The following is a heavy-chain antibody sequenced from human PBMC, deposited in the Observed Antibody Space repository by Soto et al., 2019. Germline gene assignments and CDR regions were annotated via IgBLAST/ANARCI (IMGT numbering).Heavy chain of an antibody. D-gene: IGHD6-19*01. V-gene: IGHV3-7*03. Sequence: HPGGSLRLSCAASGFTFSSYWMSWVRQAPGKGLEWVANIKQDGSEKYYVDSVKGRFTISRDNAKNSLYLQMNSLRAEDTAVYYCARDRYSSGWLDAFEIWGQGTMVTVSS. CDR3: ARDRYSSGWLDAFEI. J-gene: IGHJ3*02. CDR2: IKQDGSEK. CDR1: GFTFSSYW.